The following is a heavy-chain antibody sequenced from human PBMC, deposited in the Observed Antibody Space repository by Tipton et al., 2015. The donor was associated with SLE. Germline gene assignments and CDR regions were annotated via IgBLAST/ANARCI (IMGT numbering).Heavy chain of an antibody. Sequence: QSGPEVKKPGTSVKVSCKASGFTFTSSAMQWVRQARGQRLEWIGWIVVGSGNTNYAQKFQERVTITRDMSTSTAYMELSSLRSEDTAVYYCAATINCGGDCYSSEAFDIWGQGTMVTVSS. V-gene: IGHV1-58*02. CDR2: IVVGSGNT. CDR3: AATINCGGDCYSSEAFDI. CDR1: GFTFTSSA. D-gene: IGHD2-21*01. J-gene: IGHJ3*02.